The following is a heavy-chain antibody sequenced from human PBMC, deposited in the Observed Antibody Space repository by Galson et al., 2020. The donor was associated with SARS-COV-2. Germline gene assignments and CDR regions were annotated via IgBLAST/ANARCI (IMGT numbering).Heavy chain of an antibody. CDR2: ISSNINSK. Sequence: GGSLRLSCVASGFTFITYSMKWVRQAPGKGLEWVSSISSNINSKYYSDSVKGRFTISRDNAKNSLYLQMNSLRAEDTAVYYCARDPRVWFGDDDAFDIWGQGTMVTVSS. V-gene: IGHV3-21*01. CDR1: GFTFITYS. D-gene: IGHD3-10*01. J-gene: IGHJ3*02. CDR3: ARDPRVWFGDDDAFDI.